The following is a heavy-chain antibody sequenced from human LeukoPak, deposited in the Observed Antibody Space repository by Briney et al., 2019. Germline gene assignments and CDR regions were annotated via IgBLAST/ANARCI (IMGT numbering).Heavy chain of an antibody. Sequence: GGSLRLSCVASGFSFSGFGMNWVRQAPGKGLEWISYISSSSGAIYYADSVKGRFTISRDNAKNSLYLQMSSLRDEDTAIYYCAQKGGTDHWGQGTLVTVSS. J-gene: IGHJ4*02. CDR2: ISSSSGAI. D-gene: IGHD2-15*01. V-gene: IGHV3-48*02. CDR3: AQKGGTDH. CDR1: GFSFSGFG.